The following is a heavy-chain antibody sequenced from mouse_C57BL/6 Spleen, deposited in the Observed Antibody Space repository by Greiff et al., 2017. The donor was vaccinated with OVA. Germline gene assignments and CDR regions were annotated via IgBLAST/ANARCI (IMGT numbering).Heavy chain of an antibody. CDR1: GYSITSGYY. D-gene: IGHD2-4*01. Sequence: VQLQQSGPGLVKPSQSLSLTCSVTGYSITSGYYWNWIRQFPGNKLEWMGYISYDGSNNYNPSLKNRISITRDTSKNQFFLKLNSVTTEDTATYYCARDFDYDEGFAYWGQGTLVTVSA. J-gene: IGHJ3*01. V-gene: IGHV3-6*01. CDR3: ARDFDYDEGFAY. CDR2: ISYDGSN.